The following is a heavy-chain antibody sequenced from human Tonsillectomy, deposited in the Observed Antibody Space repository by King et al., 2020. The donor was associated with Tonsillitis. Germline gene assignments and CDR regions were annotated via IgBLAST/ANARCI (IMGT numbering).Heavy chain of an antibody. V-gene: IGHV3-11*01. J-gene: IGHJ6*03. D-gene: IGHD4-17*01. CDR2: ISRSGSTI. CDR1: GFTFSDYY. CDR3: AREGTTVSYFYYYMDV. Sequence: QLVQSGGGLVKSGGSLRLSCAASGFTFSDYYMSWIRQAPGKGLEWVSYISRSGSTIYYADSVKGRFTISRDTAKNSLYLQMNSLRAEDTAVYYWAREGTTVSYFYYYMDVWGKGTTVTVSS.